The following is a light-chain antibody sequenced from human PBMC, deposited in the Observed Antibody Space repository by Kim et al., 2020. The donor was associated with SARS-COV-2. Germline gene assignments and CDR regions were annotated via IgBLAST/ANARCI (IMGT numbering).Light chain of an antibody. V-gene: IGKV1-17*03. J-gene: IGKJ4*01. Sequence: APEEDRVPLSCGTSREISNNLIWFQQKPGKPPKRRMYPASTLQSGVPSRFSGSGSGTEFTLTIISLQPEDFATYYCLQYNSYPLSFGGATKMGIK. CDR3: LQYNSYPLS. CDR1: REISNN. CDR2: PAS.